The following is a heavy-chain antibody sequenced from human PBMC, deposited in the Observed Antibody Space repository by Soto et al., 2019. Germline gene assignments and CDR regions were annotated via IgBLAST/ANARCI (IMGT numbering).Heavy chain of an antibody. CDR2: IIPILGTA. CDR3: TSFDSNGYYPQHHY. Sequence: QVILAQSGAEVKKPGSSVKVSCKVSGGSFSSFSINWVRQAPGQRFEWMGGIIPILGTANFTQKFQDRVTFTADESTATAYMTLSSLTSEDTAFYYCTSFDSNGYYPQHHYWGPGTQVTVSS. CDR1: GGSFSSFS. D-gene: IGHD3-22*01. V-gene: IGHV1-69*01. J-gene: IGHJ4*02.